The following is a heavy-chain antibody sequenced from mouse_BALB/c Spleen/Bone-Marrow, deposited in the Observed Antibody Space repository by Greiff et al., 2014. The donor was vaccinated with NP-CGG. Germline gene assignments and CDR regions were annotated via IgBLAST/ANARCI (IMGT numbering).Heavy chain of an antibody. V-gene: IGHV1-14*01. D-gene: IGHD2-3*01. J-gene: IGHJ4*01. CDR2: INPYNDGT. Sequence: EVQLQQSGPELVKPGASVKMSWKASGYTFTSYIMHWVKQKPGQGLEWIGYINPYNDGTKYNEKFKGKATLTSDKSSSTAYMELSSLTPEDSAVYYRARRWLPYAMDYWGQGTSVTVSS. CDR3: ARRWLPYAMDY. CDR1: GYTFTSYI.